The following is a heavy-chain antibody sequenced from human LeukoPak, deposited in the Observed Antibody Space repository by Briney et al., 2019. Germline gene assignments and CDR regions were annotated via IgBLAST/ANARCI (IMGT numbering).Heavy chain of an antibody. D-gene: IGHD1-1*01. V-gene: IGHV1-2*02. J-gene: IGHJ4*02. CDR3: AREGVDWNHSVYYFDY. Sequence: ASVKVSCKASGYTFTGFHIHWVRQAPGQGLEWMGLINPNSGGTNYAQKFQGRVTMTRDTSISTAYMELSRLRSDDTAVYYCAREGVDWNHSVYYFDYWGQGTLVTVSS. CDR2: INPNSGGT. CDR1: GYTFTGFH.